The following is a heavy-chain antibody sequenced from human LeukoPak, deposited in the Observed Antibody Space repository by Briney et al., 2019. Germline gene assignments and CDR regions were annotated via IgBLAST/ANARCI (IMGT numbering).Heavy chain of an antibody. D-gene: IGHD6-13*01. Sequence: ASVKVSFKASVYTFTGYYKHWVRQAPGQGLEWMGWIDPNSGGTNYAQKFQGRVTMTRDTSISTAYMELSRLRSDDTAVYYCARGDISSWYYFDYWGQGTLVTVSS. V-gene: IGHV1-2*02. CDR1: VYTFTGYY. CDR2: IDPNSGGT. J-gene: IGHJ4*02. CDR3: ARGDISSWYYFDY.